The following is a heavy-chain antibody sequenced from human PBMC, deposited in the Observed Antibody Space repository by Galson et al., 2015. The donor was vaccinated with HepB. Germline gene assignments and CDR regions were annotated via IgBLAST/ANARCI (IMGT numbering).Heavy chain of an antibody. D-gene: IGHD4-17*01. CDR2: ISYDGSNK. V-gene: IGHV3-30*04. CDR1: GFTFSSYA. J-gene: IGHJ6*02. Sequence: SLRLSCAASGFTFSSYAMHWVRQAPGKGLEWVAVISYDGSNKYYADSVKGRFTISRDNSKNTLYLQMNSLRAEDTAVYYCARDLYGDYPYYYYYGMDVWDQGTTVTVSS. CDR3: ARDLYGDYPYYYYYGMDV.